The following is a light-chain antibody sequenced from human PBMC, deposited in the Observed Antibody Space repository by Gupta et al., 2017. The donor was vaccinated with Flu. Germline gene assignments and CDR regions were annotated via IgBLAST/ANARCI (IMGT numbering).Light chain of an antibody. CDR3: SSYTSSSTLVV. CDR2: EVS. V-gene: IGLV2-14*01. J-gene: IGLJ2*01. Sequence: HSALTQPASVSGSPGQSITISCTGTSSDVGGYNYVSWYQQHPGKAPKLMISEVSNRPSGVSNRFSGSKSGNTASLTISGLQAEDEADYYCSSYTSSSTLVVFGGGTKLTVL. CDR1: SSDVGGYNY.